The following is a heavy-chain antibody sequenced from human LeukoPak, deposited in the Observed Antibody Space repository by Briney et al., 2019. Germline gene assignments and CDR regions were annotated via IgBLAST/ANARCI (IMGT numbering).Heavy chain of an antibody. V-gene: IGHV3-21*01. Sequence: GGSLRLSCAASGFTFSSYSMNWVRQAPGKGLEWVSSISSSSSYIYYADSVKGRFTISRDNAKNSLYLQMNSLRAEDTAVYYCARVAGSSWVEGAFDIWGQGTMVTVSS. J-gene: IGHJ3*02. D-gene: IGHD6-13*01. CDR2: ISSSSSYI. CDR3: ARVAGSSWVEGAFDI. CDR1: GFTFSSYS.